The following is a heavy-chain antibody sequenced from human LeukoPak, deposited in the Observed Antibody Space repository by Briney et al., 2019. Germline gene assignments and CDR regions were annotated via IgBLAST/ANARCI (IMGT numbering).Heavy chain of an antibody. Sequence: ASVKVSCRASGYTFTGYYIHWVRQAPGQGLEWMGWINPNNGGTNYAQKFQGRVTMTRDTSISTAYMELNRLTSDDTAVYYCARDKYTGYETFDYWGQGTPVTVSS. CDR2: INPNNGGT. CDR1: GYTFTGYY. J-gene: IGHJ4*02. V-gene: IGHV1-2*02. D-gene: IGHD5-12*01. CDR3: ARDKYTGYETFDY.